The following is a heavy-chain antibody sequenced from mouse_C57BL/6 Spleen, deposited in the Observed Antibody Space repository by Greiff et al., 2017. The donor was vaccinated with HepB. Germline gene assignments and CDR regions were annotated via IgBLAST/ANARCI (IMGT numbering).Heavy chain of an antibody. CDR2: INPSNGGT. J-gene: IGHJ4*01. Sequence: QVQLQQSGTELVKPGASVKLSCKASGYTFTSYWMHWVKQRPGQGLEWIGNINPSNGGTNYNEKFKSKATLTVDKSSSTAYMQLSSLTSEDSAVYYCARGGSSYPYAMDYWGQGTSVTVSS. D-gene: IGHD1-1*01. V-gene: IGHV1-53*01. CDR3: ARGGSSYPYAMDY. CDR1: GYTFTSYW.